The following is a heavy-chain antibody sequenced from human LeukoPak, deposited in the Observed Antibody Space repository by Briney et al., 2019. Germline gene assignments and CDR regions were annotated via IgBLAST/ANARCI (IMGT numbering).Heavy chain of an antibody. J-gene: IGHJ4*02. Sequence: GGSLRLSCATSGFTFSSYAMHWVRQAPGKGLEWVSIISGGSHSIYYADSVKGRFTISRDNSKNTLYLQMNSLRAGDTAVYYCAGGWTYPGYPETFFESWGQGTLVTVSS. CDR1: GFTFSSYA. D-gene: IGHD1-7*01. CDR3: AGGWTYPGYPETFFES. V-gene: IGHV3-23*01. CDR2: ISGGSHSI.